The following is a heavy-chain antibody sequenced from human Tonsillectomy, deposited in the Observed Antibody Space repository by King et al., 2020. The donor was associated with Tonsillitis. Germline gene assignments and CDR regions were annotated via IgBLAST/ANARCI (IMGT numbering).Heavy chain of an antibody. D-gene: IGHD3-22*01. CDR3: STLTRLLPHAVFDV. V-gene: IGHV5-51*01. Sequence: QLVQSGAEVKKPGESLKIYCKGSAYTFTDHWIGWVRQMPGKGLEWMGIIHPGDSDIKYSPSFQGQVTISADKSINTAYLHWSSLKASDTALYYCSTLTRLLPHAVFDVWGQGTMVTVSS. J-gene: IGHJ3*01. CDR2: IHPGDSDI. CDR1: AYTFTDHW.